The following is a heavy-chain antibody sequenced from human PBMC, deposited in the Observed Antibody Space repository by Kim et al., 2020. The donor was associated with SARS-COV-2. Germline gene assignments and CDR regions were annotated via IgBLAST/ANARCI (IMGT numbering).Heavy chain of an antibody. CDR2: IYPGDSDT. CDR1: GYSFTSYW. D-gene: IGHD3-22*01. V-gene: IGHV5-51*01. Sequence: GESLKISCKGSGYSFTSYWIGWVRQMPGKGLEWMGIIYPGDSDTRYSPSFQGQVTISADKSISTAYLQWSSLKASDTAMYYCARLESSGYYYPAIGDYFDYWGQGTLVTVSS. J-gene: IGHJ4*02. CDR3: ARLESSGYYYPAIGDYFDY.